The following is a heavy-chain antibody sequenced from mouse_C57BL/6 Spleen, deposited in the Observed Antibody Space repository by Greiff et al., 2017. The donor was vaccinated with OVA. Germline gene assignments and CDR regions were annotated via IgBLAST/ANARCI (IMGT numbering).Heavy chain of an antibody. V-gene: IGHV1-82*01. CDR3: ARSLYYYGSSYDYFDY. D-gene: IGHD1-1*01. Sequence: VQLQESGPELVKPGASVKISCKASGYAFSSSWMNWVKQRPGKGLEWIGRIYPGDGDTNYNGKFKGKATLTADKSSSTAYMQLSSLTSEDSAVYFCARSLYYYGSSYDYFDYWGQGTTLTVSS. J-gene: IGHJ2*01. CDR1: GYAFSSSW. CDR2: IYPGDGDT.